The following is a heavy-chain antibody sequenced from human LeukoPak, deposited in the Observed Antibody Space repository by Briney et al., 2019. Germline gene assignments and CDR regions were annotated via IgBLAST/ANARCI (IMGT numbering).Heavy chain of an antibody. CDR2: ISHRGRT. Sequence: SETVSLTCSVYGGSLSSYYWSWIRQSPGKGLEWFGEISHRGRTNYNPSLKSRVTISVDTSKNQFSLKLNSMTAADTAVYYCARERANSRGCFDYWGQGTLVTVSS. CDR1: GGSLSSYY. V-gene: IGHV4-34*01. CDR3: ARERANSRGCFDY. J-gene: IGHJ4*02. D-gene: IGHD6-13*01.